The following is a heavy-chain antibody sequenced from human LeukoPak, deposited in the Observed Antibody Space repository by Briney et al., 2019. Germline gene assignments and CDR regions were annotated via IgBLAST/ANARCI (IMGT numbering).Heavy chain of an antibody. CDR3: AKDLVTMVRGPKLTFDY. CDR1: GFTLSSYW. CDR2: IKPDGSAQ. D-gene: IGHD3-10*01. Sequence: GGSLRLSCAASGFTLSSYWMSWFRQAPGKGLEWVANIKPDGSAQYYLDSVKGRFTISRDNSKNTLYLQMNSLRAEDTAVYYCAKDLVTMVRGPKLTFDYWGQGTLVTVSS. J-gene: IGHJ4*02. V-gene: IGHV3-7*03.